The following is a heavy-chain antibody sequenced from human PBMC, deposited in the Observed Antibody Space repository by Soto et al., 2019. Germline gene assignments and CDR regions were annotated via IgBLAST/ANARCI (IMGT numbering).Heavy chain of an antibody. Sequence: QVQLVQSGAEVKKPGSSVTVSCKASGGTFGNSAISWVRQAPGQGLEWMGGIIPIFPTPYYAQKFQGRVTITADESTSTAYMELTSLRSEDTAVYYCARDKDRQQLGGNYYYGIDVWCQGTTVTVSS. CDR3: ARDKDRQQLGGNYYYGIDV. J-gene: IGHJ6*02. V-gene: IGHV1-69*12. CDR2: IIPIFPTP. CDR1: GGTFGNSA. D-gene: IGHD3-3*02.